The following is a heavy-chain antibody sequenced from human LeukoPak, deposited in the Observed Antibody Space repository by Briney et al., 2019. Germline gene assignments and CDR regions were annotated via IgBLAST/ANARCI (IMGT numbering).Heavy chain of an antibody. CDR1: GFTFSSYA. CDR2: ISSNGGST. Sequence: QSGGSLRLSCAASGFTFSSYAMHWVRQAPGKGLEYVSAISSNGGSTYYANSVKGRFTISRDNSKNTLYLQMGSLRAEDMAVYYCARDRGLLWFGEWGYYFDYWGQGTLVTVSS. D-gene: IGHD3-10*01. CDR3: ARDRGLLWFGEWGYYFDY. V-gene: IGHV3-64*01. J-gene: IGHJ4*02.